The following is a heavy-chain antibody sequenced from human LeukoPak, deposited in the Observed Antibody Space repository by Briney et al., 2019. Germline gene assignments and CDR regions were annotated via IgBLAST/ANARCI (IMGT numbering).Heavy chain of an antibody. CDR3: ARDYGGNPMFDY. V-gene: IGHV3-23*01. J-gene: IGHJ4*02. CDR2: IVGSGDST. CDR1: GFTFRNYA. D-gene: IGHD4-23*01. Sequence: GGSLRLSCAASGFTFRNYAMSWVRQAPGKGLEWVSAIVGSGDSTYYADSVQGRFTISRDNSKNTLDLQMNSLRAEDTAVYYCARDYGGNPMFDYWGQGTLVTVSS.